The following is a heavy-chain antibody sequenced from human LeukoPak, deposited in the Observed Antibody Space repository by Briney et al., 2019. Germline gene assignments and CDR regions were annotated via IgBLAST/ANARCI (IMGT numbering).Heavy chain of an antibody. V-gene: IGHV3-48*01. CDR1: GFTVSSNY. D-gene: IGHD6-6*01. Sequence: GGSLRLSCAASGFTVSSNYMSWVRQAPGKGLEWVSYISSSSSTIYYADSVKGRFTISRDNAKNSLYLQMNSLRAEDTAVYYCARKYGIAARPGGYWGQGTLVTVSS. CDR3: ARKYGIAARPGGY. J-gene: IGHJ4*02. CDR2: ISSSSSTI.